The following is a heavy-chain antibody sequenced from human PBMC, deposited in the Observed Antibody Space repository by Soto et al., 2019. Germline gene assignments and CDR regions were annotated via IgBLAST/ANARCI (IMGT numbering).Heavy chain of an antibody. V-gene: IGHV3-73*01. CDR1: GFTFSGSA. CDR3: TRTVEMATMRNGYYYYGMDV. J-gene: IGHJ6*02. CDR2: IRSKANSYAT. Sequence: GGSLRLSCAASGFTFSGSAMHWVRQASGKGLEWVGRIRSKANSYATAYAASVKGRFTISRDDSKNTAYLQMNSLKTEDTAVYYCTRTVEMATMRNGYYYYGMDVWGQGTTVTVSS. D-gene: IGHD5-12*01.